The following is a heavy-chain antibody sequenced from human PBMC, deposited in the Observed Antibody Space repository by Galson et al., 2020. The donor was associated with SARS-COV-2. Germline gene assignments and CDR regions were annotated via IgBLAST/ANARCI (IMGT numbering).Heavy chain of an antibody. CDR1: GGSISDYH. CDR3: ARDASRGLDP. V-gene: IGHV4-59*01. D-gene: IGHD2-2*01. CDR2: IYYTGST. Sequence: SETLSLTCTLSGGSISDYHWSWIRQPPGKGLEWIGSIYYTGSTTYNPSLKSRVTISIDTSKRQFSLTLSSVTAADTAVYYCARDASRGLDPWGQGTLVTVSS. J-gene: IGHJ5*02.